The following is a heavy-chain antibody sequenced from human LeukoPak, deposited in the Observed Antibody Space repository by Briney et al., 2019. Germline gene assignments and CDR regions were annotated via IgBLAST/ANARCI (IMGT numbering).Heavy chain of an antibody. CDR1: GYTLTELS. Sequence: ASVKVSCKFSGYTLTELSMHWVRQAPGKGLKWMGGFDPEDGETIYAQKFQGRVTMTEDTSTDTAYMELSSLSSEDTAVYYCATLGGSGSYDYYYYGMDVWGQGTTVTVSS. CDR3: ATLGGSGSYDYYYYGMDV. D-gene: IGHD3-10*01. CDR2: FDPEDGET. J-gene: IGHJ6*02. V-gene: IGHV1-24*01.